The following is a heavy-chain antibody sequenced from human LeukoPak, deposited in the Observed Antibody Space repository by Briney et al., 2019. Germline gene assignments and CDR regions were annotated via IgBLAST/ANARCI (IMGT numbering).Heavy chain of an antibody. CDR3: AKVPYSGYYDSGGYYYYFDY. Sequence: GGSLRLSCAASGFTFSTYAMTWVRQAPGKGLEWVSVISGSGGSTYYADSVKGRFTISRDNSKNTLYLQMNSLRAEDTAVYYCAKVPYSGYYDSGGYYYYFDYWGQGTLVTVSS. V-gene: IGHV3-23*01. CDR2: ISGSGGST. J-gene: IGHJ4*02. D-gene: IGHD3-22*01. CDR1: GFTFSTYA.